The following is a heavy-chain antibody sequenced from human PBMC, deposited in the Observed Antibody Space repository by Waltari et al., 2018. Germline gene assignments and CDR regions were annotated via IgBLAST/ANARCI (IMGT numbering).Heavy chain of an antibody. D-gene: IGHD3-22*01. J-gene: IGHJ5*02. CDR3: ARGQRITMIVVVITVSTHNWFDP. CDR2: INHRGST. V-gene: IGHV4-34*01. CDR1: GWSFSGSY. Sequence: QVQLQQWGAGLLKPAETLSLTCAVDGWSFSGSYWSWVRQPPGKWLEWVGEINHRGSTNVIPYLKSRITISVDTSKNQFSLKLSSVNAADTAVYYCARGQRITMIVVVITVSTHNWFDPWGQGTLVTVSS.